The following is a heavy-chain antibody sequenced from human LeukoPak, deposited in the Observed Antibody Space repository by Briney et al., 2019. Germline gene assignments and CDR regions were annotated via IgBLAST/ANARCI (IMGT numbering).Heavy chain of an antibody. D-gene: IGHD1-1*01. CDR1: GFTFSESW. CDR3: AKGKRYPDY. CDR2: LNLDGSDK. V-gene: IGHV3-7*03. Sequence: GGSLRLSRVVSGFTFSESWMSWVRQAPGKGLGWVASLNLDGSDKYYVDSVKGRFTISRDNAKNSLYLQMDSLRVEDTAVYYCAKGKRYPDYWGQGTLVTVSS. J-gene: IGHJ4*02.